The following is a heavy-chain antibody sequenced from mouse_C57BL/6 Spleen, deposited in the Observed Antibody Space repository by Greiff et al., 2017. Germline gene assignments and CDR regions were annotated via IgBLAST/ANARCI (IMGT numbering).Heavy chain of an antibody. J-gene: IGHJ2*01. CDR2: IDPSDSYT. CDR3: ARSDTTVPYYFDY. D-gene: IGHD1-1*01. V-gene: IGHV1-69*01. Sequence: QVQLQQPGAELVMPGASVKLSCKASGYTFTSYWMHWVRQRPGQGLEWIGEIDPSDSYTNYNQKFKGKSTLTVDKSSSTAYMQLSSLTSEDSAVYYCARSDTTVPYYFDYWGQGTTLTVSS. CDR1: GYTFTSYW.